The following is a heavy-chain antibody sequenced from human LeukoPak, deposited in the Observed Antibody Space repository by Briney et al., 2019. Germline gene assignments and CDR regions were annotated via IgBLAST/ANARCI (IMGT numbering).Heavy chain of an antibody. Sequence: PGGSLRLSCAASGLTFSSYAMHWVRQAPGKGLEWVAVISYDGRNEYYADFVKGRFTISRDNSKNTLYLQMNSLRAEDTAVYYCARGSYSSSWYMDSWGQGTLVTVSS. CDR3: ARGSYSSSWYMDS. D-gene: IGHD6-13*01. CDR1: GLTFSSYA. J-gene: IGHJ4*02. CDR2: ISYDGRNE. V-gene: IGHV3-30*04.